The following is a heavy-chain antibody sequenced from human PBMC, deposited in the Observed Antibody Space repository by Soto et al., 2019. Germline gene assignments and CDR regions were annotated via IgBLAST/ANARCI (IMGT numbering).Heavy chain of an antibody. J-gene: IGHJ4*02. D-gene: IGHD1-20*01. CDR1: GGSISSYY. CDR2: IYYSGST. CDR3: ARRYGWNFDF. V-gene: IGHV4-59*01. Sequence: PSETLSLTCTVSGGSISSYYWSWIRQPPGKGLEWIGYIYYSGSTNYNPSLKSRVTISVDTSKNQFSLKLSSVAAADTAVYYCARRYGWNFDFWGQGTLVTVSS.